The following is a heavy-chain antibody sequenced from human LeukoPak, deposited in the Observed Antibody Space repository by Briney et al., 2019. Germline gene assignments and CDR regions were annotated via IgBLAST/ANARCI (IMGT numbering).Heavy chain of an antibody. J-gene: IGHJ6*02. D-gene: IGHD6-13*01. V-gene: IGHV3-23*01. CDR3: AKAASSSWPSYYYGMDV. CDR2: ITGSGGNT. CDR1: GFIFSSYP. Sequence: GGSLRLSCAASGFIFSSYPMSWVRQAPGKGLEWVSVITGSGGNTYYADSVKGRFTISKDNSKNTVYLQMSSLRVDDTAVYYCAKAASSSWPSYYYGMDVWGQGTRVTVSS.